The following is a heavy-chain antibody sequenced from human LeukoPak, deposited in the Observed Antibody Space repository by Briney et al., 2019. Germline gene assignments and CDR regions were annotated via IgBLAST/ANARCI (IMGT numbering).Heavy chain of an antibody. CDR1: VFILSRRD. V-gene: IGHV3-30-3*01. CDR3: ARDTARVTGYLDV. Sequence: GGSLRLSCAALVFILSRRDMHWVRQAPDKGLEGVALVSYDETNKYYAGSVKGRFTISRDNPKNEVFLQMNSLRAEDTAVYYCARDTARVTGYLDVWGQGTLVSVS. D-gene: IGHD5-18*01. J-gene: IGHJ4*02. CDR2: VSYDETNK.